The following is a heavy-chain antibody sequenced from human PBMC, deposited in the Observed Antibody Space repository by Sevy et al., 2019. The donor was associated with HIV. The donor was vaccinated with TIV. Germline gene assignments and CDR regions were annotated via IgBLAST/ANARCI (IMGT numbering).Heavy chain of an antibody. J-gene: IGHJ4*02. Sequence: GGSLRLSCAASGFTFSSYWMSWVRQAPGKGLEWVANIKQDGSEKYYVDSVKGRFTISRDNAKNSLYLQMNSLRAEDTAVYYCARVTYYDFWGGNEGVFDYWGQGTLVTVSS. CDR3: ARVTYYDFWGGNEGVFDY. D-gene: IGHD3-3*01. CDR1: GFTFSSYW. CDR2: IKQDGSEK. V-gene: IGHV3-7*01.